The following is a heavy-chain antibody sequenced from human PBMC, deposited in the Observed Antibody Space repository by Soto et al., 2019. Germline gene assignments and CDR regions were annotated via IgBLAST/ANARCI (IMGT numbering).Heavy chain of an antibody. CDR2: IYYSGST. CDR3: ARDNMGRATIPRYYYYYYGMDV. D-gene: IGHD5-12*01. CDR1: GGSISSYY. Sequence: SETLSLTCTVSGGSISSYYWSWIRQPPGTGLEWVGYIYYSGSTNYNPSLKSRVTISVDTSKNQFSLKLSSVTAADTAVYYCARDNMGRATIPRYYYYYYGMDVWGQGTTVTVSS. V-gene: IGHV4-59*01. J-gene: IGHJ6*02.